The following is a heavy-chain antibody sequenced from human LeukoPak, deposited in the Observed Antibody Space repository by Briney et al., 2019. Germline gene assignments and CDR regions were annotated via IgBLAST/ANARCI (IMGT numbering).Heavy chain of an antibody. D-gene: IGHD6-13*01. Sequence: ASVNVSCKTSGYSFTAYYMHWVRQAPGQGLEWMGWINPNSGDTNYAQEFQGRVTITRDTSISTAYMDLNRLTSDDTAVYYCAREGYSSSWRGYYFDSWGQGTLVTVSS. CDR3: AREGYSSSWRGYYFDS. V-gene: IGHV1-2*02. CDR2: INPNSGDT. CDR1: GYSFTAYY. J-gene: IGHJ4*02.